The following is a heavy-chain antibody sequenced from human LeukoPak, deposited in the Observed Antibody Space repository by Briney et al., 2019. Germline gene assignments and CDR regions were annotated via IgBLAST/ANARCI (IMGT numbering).Heavy chain of an antibody. Sequence: PSQTLSLTCTVSGGSISSGGYYWSWIRQHPGKGLEWIGYIYYSGSTNYNPSLKSRVTISVDTSKNQFSLKLSSVTAADTAVYYCASGSVAAVDYWGQGTLVTVSS. D-gene: IGHD6-13*01. J-gene: IGHJ4*02. V-gene: IGHV4-61*08. CDR3: ASGSVAAVDY. CDR1: GGSISSGGYY. CDR2: IYYSGST.